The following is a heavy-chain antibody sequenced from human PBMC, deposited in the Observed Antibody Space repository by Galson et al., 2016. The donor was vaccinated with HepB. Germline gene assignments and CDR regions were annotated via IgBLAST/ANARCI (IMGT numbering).Heavy chain of an antibody. CDR1: GFTVSNNY. Sequence: SLRLSCAASGFTVSNNYMRWVRQAPGKGLEWVSLIYNGGSTYYADSVKGRFTISRDGSKNTLYLQMNSLRAEDTAVYYCARNRHCSGGSCYGAWGQGTLVTVSS. D-gene: IGHD2-15*01. CDR2: IYNGGST. J-gene: IGHJ5*02. CDR3: ARNRHCSGGSCYGA. V-gene: IGHV3-66*01.